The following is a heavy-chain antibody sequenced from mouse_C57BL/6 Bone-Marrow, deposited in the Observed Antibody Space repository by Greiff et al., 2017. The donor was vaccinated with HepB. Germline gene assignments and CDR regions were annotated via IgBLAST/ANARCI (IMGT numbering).Heavy chain of an antibody. CDR2: ISSGSSTI. D-gene: IGHD1-1*01. CDR1: GFTFSDYG. CDR3: ALITTVVARDYFDY. Sequence: EVQGVESGGGLVKPGGSLKLSCAASGFTFSDYGMHWVRQAPEKGLEWVAYISSGSSTIYYADTVKGRFTISRDNAKNTLFLQMTSLRSEDTAMYYCALITTVVARDYFDYWGQGTTLTVSS. J-gene: IGHJ2*01. V-gene: IGHV5-17*01.